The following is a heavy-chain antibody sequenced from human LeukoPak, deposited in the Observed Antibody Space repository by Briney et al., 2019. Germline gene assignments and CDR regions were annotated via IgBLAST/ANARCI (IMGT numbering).Heavy chain of an antibody. J-gene: IGHJ4*02. D-gene: IGHD1-1*01. V-gene: IGHV1-58*02. CDR1: GFTFTSSA. Sequence: GTSVKVSCKASGFTFTSSAMQWVRQARGHRLEWIGWIVVGSGNTNYAQKFQERVTITRDMSTSTAYMELSSLRSEDTAVYYCAAQLEYLGGDRSPTDYWGQGTLVTVSS. CDR2: IVVGSGNT. CDR3: AAQLEYLGGDRSPTDY.